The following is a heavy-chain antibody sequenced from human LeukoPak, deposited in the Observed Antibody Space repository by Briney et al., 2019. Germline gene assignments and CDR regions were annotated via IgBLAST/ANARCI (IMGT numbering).Heavy chain of an antibody. CDR2: IDWADDK. J-gene: IGHJ4*02. CDR1: GFSLSTIGKS. Sequence: SGPTLANPTPTLTLTCTFSGFSLSTIGKSVSWIRQPPGKALEWLALIDWADDKFYTTSLKTRLTISKDTSKNQVVLTMTNMDPVDTATYYCARMGSGNYGIIDYWGQGTLVTVSS. D-gene: IGHD1-26*01. V-gene: IGHV2-70*01. CDR3: ARMGSGNYGIIDY.